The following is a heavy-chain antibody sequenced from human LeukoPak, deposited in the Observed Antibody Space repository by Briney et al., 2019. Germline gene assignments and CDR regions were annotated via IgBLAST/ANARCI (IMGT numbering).Heavy chain of an antibody. CDR1: GFTFSTYN. D-gene: IGHD3-10*01. Sequence: GGSLRLSCEASGFTFSTYNMNWVRQAPGKGLEWVSAISGSGGSTYYADSVKGRFTISRDNSKNTLYLQMNSLRAEDTAVYYCAKDYAGFGELYYYYYYMDVWGKGTTVTVSS. J-gene: IGHJ6*03. V-gene: IGHV3-23*01. CDR2: ISGSGGST. CDR3: AKDYAGFGELYYYYYYMDV.